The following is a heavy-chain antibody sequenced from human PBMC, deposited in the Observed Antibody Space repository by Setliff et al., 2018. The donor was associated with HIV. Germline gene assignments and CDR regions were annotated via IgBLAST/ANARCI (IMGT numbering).Heavy chain of an antibody. CDR3: ARAVVPTYYDVLTGYVYYMDV. J-gene: IGHJ6*03. D-gene: IGHD3-9*01. Sequence: LVKVSCKASGGRFSNYGISWVRQAPGQGLEWMGGIIPIFGTTNYAQMFQGRVTMTADESTSTAYMELSSLRSEDTAVYYCARAVVPTYYDVLTGYVYYMDVWGKGTTVTVSS. V-gene: IGHV1-69*13. CDR2: IIPIFGTT. CDR1: GGRFSNYG.